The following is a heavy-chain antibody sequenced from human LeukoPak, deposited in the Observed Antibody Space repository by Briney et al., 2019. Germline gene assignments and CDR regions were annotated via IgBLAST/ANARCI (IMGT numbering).Heavy chain of an antibody. CDR1: GFTFSTYP. Sequence: TGGSLRLSCAASGFTFSTYPMHWVRQAPGKGLEWVAFIRYDGSNKYYADSVKGRFTISRDNSKNMLYLQMNSLRGEDTAIYYCAKDRIWTAYYGLFDYWGQGTLVTVSS. J-gene: IGHJ4*02. V-gene: IGHV3-30*02. D-gene: IGHD3/OR15-3a*01. CDR2: IRYDGSNK. CDR3: AKDRIWTAYYGLFDY.